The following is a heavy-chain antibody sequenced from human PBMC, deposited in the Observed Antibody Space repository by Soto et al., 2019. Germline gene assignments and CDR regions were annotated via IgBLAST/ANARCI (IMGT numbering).Heavy chain of an antibody. V-gene: IGHV4-34*01. CDR1: GGSFSGYY. Sequence: PSETLSLTCAVYGGSFSGYYWSWIRQPPGKGLEWIGEINHSGSTNYNPSLKSRVTISVDTSKNQFSLKLSSVTAADTAVYYCARDGSWSITMVRGVNYYFDYWGQGTLVTV. CDR2: INHSGST. D-gene: IGHD3-10*01. J-gene: IGHJ4*02. CDR3: ARDGSWSITMVRGVNYYFDY.